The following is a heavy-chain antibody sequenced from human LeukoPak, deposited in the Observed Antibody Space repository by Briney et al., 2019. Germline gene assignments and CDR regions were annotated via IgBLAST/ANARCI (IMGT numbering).Heavy chain of an antibody. CDR2: ISAYNGNT. D-gene: IGHD6-19*01. J-gene: IGHJ4*02. Sequence: GASVKVSCKASGYTFTSYYMHWVRQAPGQGLEWMGWISAYNGNTNYAQKFQGRITMTTDTSTSTAYMELRSLRSDDTAVYYCARDLKMGYSSGRYSWGTGSSNDYWGQGTLVTVSS. V-gene: IGHV1-18*04. CDR1: GYTFTSYY. CDR3: ARDLKMGYSSGRYSWGTGSSNDY.